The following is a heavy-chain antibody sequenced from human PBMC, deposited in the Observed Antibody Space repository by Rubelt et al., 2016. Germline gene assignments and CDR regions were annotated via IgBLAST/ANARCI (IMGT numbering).Heavy chain of an antibody. CDR3: AREPVVTAQFDY. CDR1: GFTFSSYA. D-gene: IGHD2-21*02. J-gene: IGHJ4*02. CDR2: ISSSSSTL. V-gene: IGHV3-48*04. Sequence: VQLVESGGGVVQPGRSLRLSCAASGFTFSSYAMHWVRQAPGKGLEWVSYISSSSSTLSYADLVKGRFTISRDNAKNSLYLQMNRLRAEDTTVYYCAREPVVTAQFDYWGQGTLVTVSS.